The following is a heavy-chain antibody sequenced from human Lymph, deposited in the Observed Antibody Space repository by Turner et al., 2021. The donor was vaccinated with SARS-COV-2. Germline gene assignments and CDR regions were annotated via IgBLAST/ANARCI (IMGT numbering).Heavy chain of an antibody. CDR3: AKDPGYCSGGSCYSRTYFDF. D-gene: IGHD2-15*01. CDR1: GFTFDDYA. Sequence: EVQLVESGGGVVQPGGYLRLSCAASGFTFDDYAMHWVRQAPGKCLEWVSLISGDGGGTYYADSVKGRFTISRDNSKNSLSLQMNSLRAEDTALYYCAKDPGYCSGGSCYSRTYFDFWGQGTLVTVSA. CDR2: ISGDGGGT. J-gene: IGHJ4*02. V-gene: IGHV3-43*02.